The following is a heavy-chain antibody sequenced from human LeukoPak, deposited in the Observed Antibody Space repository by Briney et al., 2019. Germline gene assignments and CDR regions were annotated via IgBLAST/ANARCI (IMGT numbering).Heavy chain of an antibody. D-gene: IGHD2-2*01. CDR3: ARAGRVVPAVMVSELDY. CDR2: INPNIVCT. Sequence: ASVKLSCKASGYTFTGYYIHCFRQAPGQGPEWMGWINPNIVCTNYAQKFQGSVTMTRDTSISTAYMELSRLRSDDTAVYYCARAGRVVPAVMVSELDYWGQGTLVTGSS. V-gene: IGHV1-2*02. J-gene: IGHJ4*02. CDR1: GYTFTGYY.